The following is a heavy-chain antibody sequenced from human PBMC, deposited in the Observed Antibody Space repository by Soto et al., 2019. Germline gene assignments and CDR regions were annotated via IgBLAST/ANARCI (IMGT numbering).Heavy chain of an antibody. CDR1: VFIFSNYA. J-gene: IGHJ4*02. D-gene: IGHD4-4*01. CDR3: DRTVTNDD. V-gene: IGHV3-23*01. CDR2: LSGSGDNT. Sequence: RGSLRVSCAASVFIFSNYAMNWVRQAPGKGLEWVSTLSGSGDNTYYADSVKGRFTISRDNSKNTLYLQMHSLRAEDTAVYSCDRTVTNDDWGQGTMVTVSS.